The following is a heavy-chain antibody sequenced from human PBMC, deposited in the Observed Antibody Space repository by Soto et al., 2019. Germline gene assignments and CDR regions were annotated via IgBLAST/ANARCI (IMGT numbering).Heavy chain of an antibody. CDR3: VRTARQGAVAPHWFDR. J-gene: IGHJ5*02. CDR2: VYYTGST. CDR1: GASIRSTDYY. V-gene: IGHV4-30-4*01. Sequence: LSLTCTVSGASIRSTDYYWSWIRQAPGKGLEWIGYVYYTGSTYYNPSLMSRLTISVDTSKNQFSLKMTSVTAAETAVYYCVRTARQGAVAPHWFDRWGQGTQVTVSS. D-gene: IGHD2-21*02.